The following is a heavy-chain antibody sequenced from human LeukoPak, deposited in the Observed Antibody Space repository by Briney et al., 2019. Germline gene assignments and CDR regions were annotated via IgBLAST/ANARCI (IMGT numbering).Heavy chain of an antibody. D-gene: IGHD6-13*01. CDR3: ARDRPVYSSHE. CDR1: GVSISSGGYY. Sequence: SETLSLTCTVSGVSISSGGYYWSWIRQHPGKGLEWIGYIYYSGSTYYNPSLKSRVTISVDTSKNQFSLKLSSVTAADTAVYCCARDRPVYSSHEWGQGTLVTVSS. CDR2: IYYSGST. V-gene: IGHV4-31*03. J-gene: IGHJ4*02.